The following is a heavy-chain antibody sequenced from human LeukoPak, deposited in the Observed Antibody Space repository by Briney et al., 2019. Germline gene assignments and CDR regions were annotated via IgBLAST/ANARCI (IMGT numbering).Heavy chain of an antibody. D-gene: IGHD7-27*01. CDR3: ARDILTDDAFDI. J-gene: IGHJ3*02. V-gene: IGHV1-2*02. Sequence: ASVKVSCKASGYTFTGYFMHWVRQAPGQGLEWMGWSNPNSGGTNYQGRVTMTRDTSISTAYMELSRLTSDDTAVYYCARDILTDDAFDIWGQGTMVTVSS. CDR1: GYTFTGYF. CDR2: SNPNSGGT.